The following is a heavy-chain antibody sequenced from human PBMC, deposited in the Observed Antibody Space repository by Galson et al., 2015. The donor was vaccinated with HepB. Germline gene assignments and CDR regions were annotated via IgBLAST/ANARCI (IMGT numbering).Heavy chain of an antibody. D-gene: IGHD6-13*01. V-gene: IGHV3-30*18. J-gene: IGHJ4*02. CDR3: AKGSESYSSDY. CDR1: GFTFSSYG. CDR2: ISYDGSNK. Sequence: SLRLSCAASGFTFSSYGMHWVRQAPGKGLEWVAVISYDGSNKYYADSVKGRFTISRDNSKNTLYLQMNSLRAEDTAVYYCAKGSESYSSDYWGQGTLVTVSS.